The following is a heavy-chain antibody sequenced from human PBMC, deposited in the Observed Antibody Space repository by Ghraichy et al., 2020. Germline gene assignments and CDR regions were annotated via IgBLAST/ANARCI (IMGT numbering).Heavy chain of an antibody. CDR3: ARLNYYGSGTSYQYAMDV. CDR2: IYFSGST. J-gene: IGHJ6*02. V-gene: IGHV4-59*01. CDR1: GGSISSYY. D-gene: IGHD3-10*01. Sequence: SETLSLTCTVSGGSISSYYWSWIRQPPGKGLEWIGYIYFSGSTNYNPSLESRVTMSVDTSKSQFSLKLSSVTAADTAVYYCARLNYYGSGTSYQYAMDVWGQGTTVTVSS.